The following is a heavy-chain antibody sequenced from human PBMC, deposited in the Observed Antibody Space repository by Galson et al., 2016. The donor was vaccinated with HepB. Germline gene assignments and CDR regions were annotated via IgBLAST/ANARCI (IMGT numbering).Heavy chain of an antibody. Sequence: TLSLTCAVSGTSITSAAYYWSWIRQHPGKGLEWIAYIYHTGTSQYNPSLKSRVTISVDTSKNRFSLKLISLNVADTAFYYCARTSRAYNSNAFDIWGQGTLVTVSS. D-gene: IGHD5-24*01. J-gene: IGHJ3*02. V-gene: IGHV4-31*11. CDR2: IYHTGTS. CDR1: GTSITSAAYY. CDR3: ARTSRAYNSNAFDI.